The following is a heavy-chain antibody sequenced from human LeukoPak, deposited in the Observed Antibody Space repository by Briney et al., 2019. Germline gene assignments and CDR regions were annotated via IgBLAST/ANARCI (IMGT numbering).Heavy chain of an antibody. CDR2: IIPIFGTA. D-gene: IGHD2-2*01. CDR1: GGTFSSYA. J-gene: IGHJ6*03. CDR3: ARETVVPAPRGYYYYYMDV. Sequence: AASVKVSCKASGGTFSSYAISWVRQAPEQGLEWMGGIIPIFGTANYAQKFQGRVTITTDESTSTAYMELSSLRSEDTAVYYCARETVVPAPRGYYYYYMDVWGKGTTVTVSS. V-gene: IGHV1-69*05.